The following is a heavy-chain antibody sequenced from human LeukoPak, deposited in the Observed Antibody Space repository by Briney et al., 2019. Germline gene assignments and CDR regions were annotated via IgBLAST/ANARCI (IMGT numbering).Heavy chain of an antibody. CDR2: INPSGGST. Sequence: ASVKVPCKASVYTFTSYYMHWVRQAPGQGLEWMGIINPSGGSTSYAQKFQGRVTMTRDTSTSTVYMELSSLRSEDTAVYYCARESKVVPAACYFDYWGQGALVTVSS. CDR1: VYTFTSYY. V-gene: IGHV1-46*01. J-gene: IGHJ4*02. CDR3: ARESKVVPAACYFDY. D-gene: IGHD2-2*01.